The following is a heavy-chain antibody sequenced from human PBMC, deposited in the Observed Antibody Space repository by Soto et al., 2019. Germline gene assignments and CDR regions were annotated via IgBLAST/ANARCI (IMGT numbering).Heavy chain of an antibody. D-gene: IGHD3-16*01. CDR3: TTRGIGGSV. CDR1: GFTLSNAG. CDR2: IKSKTVGGKT. Sequence: EVQLVESGGALVKLGGSLRLSCAASGFTLSNAGRNWARQAPGKGLGWVGRIKSKTVGGKTESAAPVKGRFTISRDDSKNTLYLQMNSLKTEDTAVYYCTTRGIGGSVWGQGTTVTVSS. V-gene: IGHV3-15*07. J-gene: IGHJ6*02.